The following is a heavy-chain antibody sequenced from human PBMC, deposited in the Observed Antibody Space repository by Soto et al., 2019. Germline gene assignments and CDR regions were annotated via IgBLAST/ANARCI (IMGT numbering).Heavy chain of an antibody. J-gene: IGHJ5*02. D-gene: IGHD1-26*01. V-gene: IGHV3-23*01. CDR2: ISGSGGST. CDR1: GFTFSSYA. Sequence: PGGSLRLSCAASGFTFSSYAMSWVRQAPGKGLEWVSAISGSGGSTYYADSVKGRFTISRDNSKNTLYLQMNSPRAEDTAVYYCAKDGAKSYLVNWFDPWGQGTLVTVSS. CDR3: AKDGAKSYLVNWFDP.